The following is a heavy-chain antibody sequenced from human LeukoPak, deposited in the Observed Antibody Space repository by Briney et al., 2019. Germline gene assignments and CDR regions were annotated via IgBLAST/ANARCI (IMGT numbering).Heavy chain of an antibody. CDR3: ASARECGGSCYSDFDY. J-gene: IGHJ4*02. V-gene: IGHV7-4-1*02. CDR2: INTNTGNP. D-gene: IGHD2-15*01. Sequence: ASVKVSCKASGYTFTSYAMNSVRQAPGQGLEWMGWINTNTGNPTYAQAFTGRFVFSLDTSVSTAYLQISSLKAEDTAVYYCASARECGGSCYSDFDYWGQGTLVTVSS. CDR1: GYTFTSYA.